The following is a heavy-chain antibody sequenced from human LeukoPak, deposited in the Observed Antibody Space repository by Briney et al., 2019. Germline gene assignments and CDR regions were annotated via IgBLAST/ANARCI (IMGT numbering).Heavy chain of an antibody. J-gene: IGHJ4*02. V-gene: IGHV4-34*01. D-gene: IGHD3-22*01. CDR1: GGSFSGYY. CDR2: INHSGST. Sequence: PSETLSLTCAVYGGSFSGYYWSWIRQPPGKGLEWIGEINHSGSTNYNPSLKSRVTISVDTSKNQFSLKLRSVTAADTAVYFCARGYFYDKSGRFDYWGQGTVVTVSS. CDR3: ARGYFYDKSGRFDY.